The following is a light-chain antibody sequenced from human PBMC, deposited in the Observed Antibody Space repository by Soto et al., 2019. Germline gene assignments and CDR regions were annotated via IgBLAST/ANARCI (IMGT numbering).Light chain of an antibody. J-gene: IGLJ3*02. Sequence: QSVLTQPPSASGAPGQGVTISCSGSSANIGINTANWYQQLPGTAPKLLIYNNNKRPSGVPDRLSGSKAGTSASLAISGLQSEDEAYYYCAAWDDSLNGPVFGGGTKLTVL. CDR1: SANIGINT. CDR2: NNN. CDR3: AAWDDSLNGPV. V-gene: IGLV1-44*01.